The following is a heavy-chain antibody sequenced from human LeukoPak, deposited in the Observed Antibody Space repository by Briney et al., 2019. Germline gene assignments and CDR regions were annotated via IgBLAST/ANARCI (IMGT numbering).Heavy chain of an antibody. CDR3: TTDEPIWSPTRYFDWLVDFSRAYNWFDP. V-gene: IGHV3-15*01. CDR2: IKSKTDGGTT. Sequence: GGSLRLSCAASGFTFSNAWMSWVRQAPGKGLEWVGRIKSKTDGGTTDYAAPVNGRFTISRDDSKNTLYLQMNSLKTEDTAVYYCTTDEPIWSPTRYFDWLVDFSRAYNWFDPWGQGTLVTASS. J-gene: IGHJ5*02. D-gene: IGHD3-9*01. CDR1: GFTFSNAW.